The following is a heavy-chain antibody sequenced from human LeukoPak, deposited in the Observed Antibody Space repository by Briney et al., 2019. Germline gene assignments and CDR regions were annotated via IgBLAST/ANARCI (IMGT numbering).Heavy chain of an antibody. CDR3: VTTYYDSSGYFFPFDY. D-gene: IGHD3-22*01. Sequence: PGGSLRLSCSASGFTFSSYAMHWVRLAPGKGLEYVSAISSNGGSTYYADSVKGRFTISRDNSKNTLYLQMSSLRAEDTAVYYCVTTYYDSSGYFFPFDYWGQGTLVTVSS. V-gene: IGHV3-64D*06. J-gene: IGHJ4*02. CDR1: GFTFSSYA. CDR2: ISSNGGST.